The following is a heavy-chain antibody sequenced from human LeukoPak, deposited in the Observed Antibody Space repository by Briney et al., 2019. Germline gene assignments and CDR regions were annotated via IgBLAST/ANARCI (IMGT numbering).Heavy chain of an antibody. V-gene: IGHV3-11*01. Sequence: PGGSLRLSCAASGFGFSDHHMSWVRQVPGKGLEWLAYISRDGNIIVYADSVKGRFIISRDNAKQSVYLEMTSLRPEDTAVYYCARYVLLMDYWGQGTLVTVSS. D-gene: IGHD3-16*01. CDR1: GFGFSDHH. CDR3: ARYVLLMDY. CDR2: ISRDGNII. J-gene: IGHJ4*02.